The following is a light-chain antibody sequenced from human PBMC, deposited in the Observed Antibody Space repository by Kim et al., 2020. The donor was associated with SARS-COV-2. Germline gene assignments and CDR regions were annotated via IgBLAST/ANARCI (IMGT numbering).Light chain of an antibody. CDR3: QSYET. CDR1: ENLSASY. CDR2: GAS. V-gene: IGKV3-20*01. J-gene: IGKJ2*01. Sequence: GTLSLSPGDRATLSCRASENLSASYLAWYQQKPGQAPTLVIYGASIRAAGIPDRFSGSGSGADFTLTITRVEPEDFAVYYCQSYETFGQGTKLEI.